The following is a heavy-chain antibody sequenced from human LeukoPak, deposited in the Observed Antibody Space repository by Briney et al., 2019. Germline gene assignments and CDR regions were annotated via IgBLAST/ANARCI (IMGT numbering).Heavy chain of an antibody. CDR3: AKNWGLDD. CDR2: INHSGST. D-gene: IGHD2-21*02. CDR1: GGSFSGYS. Sequence: SETLSLTCAVYGGSFSGYSWSWIRQPPGKGLEWIGAINHSGSTNYNPSLKSRVTISVDTSKNQFSLKLSSVTAADTAVYYGAKNWGLDDWGQGTLVTVSS. J-gene: IGHJ4*02. V-gene: IGHV4-34*01.